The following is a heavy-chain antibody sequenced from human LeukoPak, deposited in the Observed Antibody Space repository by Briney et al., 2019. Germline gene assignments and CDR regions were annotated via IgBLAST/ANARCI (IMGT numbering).Heavy chain of an antibody. CDR3: ARAQAGVIRY. V-gene: IGHV1-69*04. Sequence: GASVKVSFKASGGTFSSYAISWVRQAPGQGLEWMGRIIPILGIANYAQKFQGRVTITADKSTSTAYMELSSLRSEDTAVYYCARAQAGVIRYWGQGTLVTVSS. D-gene: IGHD3-10*01. CDR1: GGTFSSYA. CDR2: IIPILGIA. J-gene: IGHJ4*02.